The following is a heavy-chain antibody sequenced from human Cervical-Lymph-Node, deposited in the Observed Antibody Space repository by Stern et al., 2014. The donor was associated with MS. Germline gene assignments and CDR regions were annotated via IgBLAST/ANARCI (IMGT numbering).Heavy chain of an antibody. CDR1: GDTFGTYG. J-gene: IGHJ6*02. CDR3: AIMGTNGIDV. Sequence: DQLVESGTEVKKPGASVKVSCKASGDTFGTYGVNWVRQAPGQRLEWLGWISGYKGNTNDAQRLQGRVTLTTDTSTTTAYMELRSLRSDDTAVYYCAIMGTNGIDVWGQGTTVTVSS. D-gene: IGHD5-18*01. V-gene: IGHV1-18*01. CDR2: ISGYKGNT.